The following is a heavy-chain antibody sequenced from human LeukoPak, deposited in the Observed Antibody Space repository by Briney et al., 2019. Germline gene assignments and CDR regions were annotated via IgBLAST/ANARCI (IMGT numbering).Heavy chain of an antibody. CDR2: IKQDGSEK. CDR3: ARDGGGDIVVVPAVDFDY. J-gene: IGHJ4*02. V-gene: IGHV3-7*03. D-gene: IGHD2-2*01. CDR1: GFTFSSYW. Sequence: GGSLRLSCAASGFTFSSYWMSWVRQAPGKGLEGVANIKQDGSEKYYVDSAKGRFTITRDNARNSLYLQMNSLRAEDTAVYYCARDGGGDIVVVPAVDFDYWGQGTLVTVPS.